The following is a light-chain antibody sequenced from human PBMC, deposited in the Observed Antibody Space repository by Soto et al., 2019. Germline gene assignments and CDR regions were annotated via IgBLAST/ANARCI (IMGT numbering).Light chain of an antibody. Sequence: QSALTQPASVSGSPGQSITIACTGSSSDIGGYNFVSWYQQHPGKAPKLMIYDVIKRPSGVSSRFAGSKSGNTASLTISGLRAEDEAVYYCSSYTTTTTAVFGGGTKLTVL. V-gene: IGLV2-14*03. CDR3: SSYTTTTTAV. CDR2: DVI. J-gene: IGLJ2*01. CDR1: SSDIGGYNF.